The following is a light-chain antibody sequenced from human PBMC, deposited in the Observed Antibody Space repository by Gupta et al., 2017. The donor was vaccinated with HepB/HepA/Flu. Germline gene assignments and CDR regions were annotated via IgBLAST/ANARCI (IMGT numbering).Light chain of an antibody. V-gene: IGLV3-19*01. Sequence: SSELTQDPAVSVALGSTVSTTCRGDSLRSHYVNWDKQKPGQAPVGVIYGRNNRPSGIPDRFSGSNSGNTASLTITGAQAEDGADYYCNSQDYTGTHVVFGGGTKVTVL. CDR1: SLRSHY. CDR2: GRN. J-gene: IGLJ2*01. CDR3: NSQDYTGTHVV.